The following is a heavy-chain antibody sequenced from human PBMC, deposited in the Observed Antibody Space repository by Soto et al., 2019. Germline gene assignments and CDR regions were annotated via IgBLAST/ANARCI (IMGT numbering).Heavy chain of an antibody. Sequence: QVQLQESGPGLVKPSQTLSLTCTVSGASISSGGYYWSWIRQHPGMGLEWIGYIFYTGSTYYTPSLTSRLTMSIDASTNQFSLQLSSVTAADTAVYYCARLYFGKFEYWGQGAPVTVSS. V-gene: IGHV4-31*02. J-gene: IGHJ4*02. CDR1: GASISSGGYY. D-gene: IGHD2-8*01. CDR3: ARLYFGKFEY. CDR2: IFYTGST.